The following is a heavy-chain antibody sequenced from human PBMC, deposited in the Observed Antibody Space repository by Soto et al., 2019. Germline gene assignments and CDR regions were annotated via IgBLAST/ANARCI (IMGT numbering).Heavy chain of an antibody. J-gene: IGHJ6*02. CDR1: GYTFTSYD. CDR3: AVLWFGEDYYYYGMDV. V-gene: IGHV1-8*01. CDR2: MNPNSGNT. Sequence: ASVTVSCKASGYTFTSYDINWVRQATGQGLEWMGWMNPNSGNTGYAQKFQGRVTMTRNTSISTAYMELSSLRSEDTAVYYCAVLWFGEDYYYYGMDVWGQGTTVTVSS. D-gene: IGHD3-10*01.